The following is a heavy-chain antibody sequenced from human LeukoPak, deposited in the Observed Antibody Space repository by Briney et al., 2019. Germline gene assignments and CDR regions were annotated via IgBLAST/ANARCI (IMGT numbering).Heavy chain of an antibody. CDR3: ARDLKCSGGSCYSTSAIDY. CDR2: ISYDGSNK. V-gene: IGHV3-30-3*01. J-gene: IGHJ4*02. D-gene: IGHD2-15*01. CDR1: GFTFNNYA. Sequence: GGSLRLSCAASGFTFNNYAMHWVRQAPGKGLEWVTVISYDGSNKYYADSVKGRFTISRDNSKNTLYLQMNSLRAADTAVYYCARDLKCSGGSCYSTSAIDYWGQGTLVTVSS.